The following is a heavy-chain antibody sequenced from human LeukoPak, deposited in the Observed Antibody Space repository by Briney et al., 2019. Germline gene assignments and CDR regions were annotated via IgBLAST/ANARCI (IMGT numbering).Heavy chain of an antibody. Sequence: GGSLRLSCAASGFTVSRNYMGWVRQAPGKGLEWVSVIYSGGRTYYADSVKGRFTISRDNAKNTLNLQMNSLRVEDTAVYYCARGGAARPDFWGQGTLVTVSS. CDR2: IYSGGRT. CDR1: GFTVSRNY. J-gene: IGHJ4*02. V-gene: IGHV3-66*01. D-gene: IGHD6-6*01. CDR3: ARGGAARPDF.